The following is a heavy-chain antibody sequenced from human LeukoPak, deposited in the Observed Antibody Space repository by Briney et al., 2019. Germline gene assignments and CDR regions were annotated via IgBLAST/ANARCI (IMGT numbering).Heavy chain of an antibody. CDR1: GFTFRNYW. J-gene: IGHJ4*02. V-gene: IGHV3-74*01. D-gene: IGHD5-24*01. CDR2: VKGDGSFT. CDR3: VRDGDDYNFDY. Sequence: PGGSLRLSCAASGFTFRNYWMHWFRQAPGKGLVWVSRVKGDGSFTDYADSVKGRFTISRDNAKNTLYLQMYSLRAEDRAAYYRVRDGDDYNFDYWGQGSLVTVSS.